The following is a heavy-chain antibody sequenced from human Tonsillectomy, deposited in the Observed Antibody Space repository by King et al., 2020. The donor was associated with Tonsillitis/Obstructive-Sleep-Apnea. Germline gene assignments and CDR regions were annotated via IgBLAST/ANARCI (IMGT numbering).Heavy chain of an antibody. CDR3: ARADVHPYSSRPEAFDI. V-gene: IGHV4-34*01. J-gene: IGHJ3*02. Sequence: VQLQQWGAGLLKPSETLSLTCAVYGGSFSGYYWSWIRQPPGKGLEWIGEINHSGSTNYNPSLKSRVTISVDTSKNQFSLKLSSVTAADTAVYYCARADVHPYSSRPEAFDIWGQGTMVTVSS. D-gene: IGHD6-13*01. CDR1: GGSFSGYY. CDR2: INHSGST.